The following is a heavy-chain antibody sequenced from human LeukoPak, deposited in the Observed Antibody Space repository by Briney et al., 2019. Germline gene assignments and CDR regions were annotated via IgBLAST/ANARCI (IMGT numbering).Heavy chain of an antibody. CDR3: ARVDGNYYDSSGPSDY. V-gene: IGHV3-21*01. D-gene: IGHD3-22*01. Sequence: PGGSLRLSCAASGFTFSSYSMNWVRQAPGKGLEWVSSISSSSSYIYYADSVKGRFTISRDNAKNSPYLQMNSLRAEDTAVYYCARVDGNYYDSSGPSDYWGQGTLVTVSS. CDR2: ISSSSSYI. J-gene: IGHJ4*02. CDR1: GFTFSSYS.